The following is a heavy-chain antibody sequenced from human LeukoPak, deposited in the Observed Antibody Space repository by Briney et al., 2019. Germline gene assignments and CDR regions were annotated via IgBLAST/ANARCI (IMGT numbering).Heavy chain of an antibody. Sequence: SETLSLTCAVYGGSFSGDYWSWIRQPPGKGLEWIGQINHSGSTNYNPALKSRVTISLDTSKNQFSLKLRSVTAADTAVYYCAKHLRRRFFSKTLGFDPWGQGTLVTVSS. CDR3: AKHLRRRFFSKTLGFDP. V-gene: IGHV4-34*01. J-gene: IGHJ5*02. D-gene: IGHD3-3*01. CDR1: GGSFSGDY. CDR2: INHSGST.